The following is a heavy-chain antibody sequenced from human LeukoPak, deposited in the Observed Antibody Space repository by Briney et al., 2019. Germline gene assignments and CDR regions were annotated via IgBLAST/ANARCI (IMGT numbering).Heavy chain of an antibody. CDR3: ARRLGLELTLDY. Sequence: SDTLSLTRTLSGGSISSNIYYWGWIRQPPGKGLEWRESIYYSGITYYNPSLKSRVPIPVDTSKNQSSLRLSSVTAAGTAVYYCARRLGLELTLDYWGQGTLVNVSS. D-gene: IGHD1-7*01. CDR2: IYYSGIT. CDR1: GGSISSNIYY. V-gene: IGHV4-39*01. J-gene: IGHJ4*02.